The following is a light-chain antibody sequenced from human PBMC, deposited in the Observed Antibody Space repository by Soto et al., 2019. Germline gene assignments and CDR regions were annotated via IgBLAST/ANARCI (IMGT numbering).Light chain of an antibody. CDR1: QSITGN. Sequence: EIVMTQSPATLSVSPGERATLSCRASQSITGNLTWYQQKPGQAPRLLIYDASTRATGIPARFSGCGSGTEFTLTISSXQSEDFAVYYCQQYHNWPLTFGGGTKVDIK. J-gene: IGKJ4*01. CDR2: DAS. V-gene: IGKV3-15*01. CDR3: QQYHNWPLT.